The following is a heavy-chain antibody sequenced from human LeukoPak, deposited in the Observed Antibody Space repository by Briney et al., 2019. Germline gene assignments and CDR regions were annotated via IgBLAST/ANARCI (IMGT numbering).Heavy chain of an antibody. V-gene: IGHV1-8*01. Sequence: ASVKVSCKASGYTFTSYDINWVRQATGQGLEWMGWMNPNSGNTGYAQKFQGRVTMTRNTSISTAYMELSSLRSEDTAVYYCARAGSEEKAKKKKLRGPYWFDPWGQGTLVTVSS. CDR1: GYTFTSYD. J-gene: IGHJ5*02. D-gene: IGHD1-14*01. CDR2: MNPNSGNT. CDR3: ARAGSEEKAKKKKLRGPYWFDP.